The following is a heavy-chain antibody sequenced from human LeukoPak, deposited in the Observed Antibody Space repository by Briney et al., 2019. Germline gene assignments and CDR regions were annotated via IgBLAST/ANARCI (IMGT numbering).Heavy chain of an antibody. J-gene: IGHJ4*02. V-gene: IGHV1-69*04. CDR2: IIPILGIA. CDR3: AEHYYDSSGYYSDY. CDR1: GGTFSSYA. Sequence: SVKVSCKASGGTFSSYAISWVRQAPGQGLEWMGRIIPILGIANYAQKFQGRVTITADKSTSTAYMELSSLRSEDTAVYYCAEHYYDSSGYYSDYWGQGTLVTVSS. D-gene: IGHD3-22*01.